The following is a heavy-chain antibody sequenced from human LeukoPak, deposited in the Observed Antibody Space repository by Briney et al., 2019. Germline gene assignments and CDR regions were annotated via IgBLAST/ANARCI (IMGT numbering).Heavy chain of an antibody. CDR2: IYYTGTT. CDR3: AGAPNRHFFDY. CDR1: SGSITSYY. V-gene: IGHV4-59*01. Sequence: SETLSLTCTVSSGSITSYYWSWIRQPPGKGLEYIGHIYYTGTTDYNPSLKSRVTMSVDTSMNQFSLRLISVTASDTAVYFCAGAPNRHFFDYWGHGTLVAVSS. J-gene: IGHJ4*01.